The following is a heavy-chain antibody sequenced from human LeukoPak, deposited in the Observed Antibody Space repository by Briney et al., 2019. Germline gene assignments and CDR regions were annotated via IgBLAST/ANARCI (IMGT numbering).Heavy chain of an antibody. CDR1: VYTFTTHD. D-gene: IGHD7-27*01. CDR3: VRTPPNWGFDY. Sequence: ASVKVSCKASVYTFTTHDINWVRQATGQGLEWLGWMSPNSGDTGYAQKFQGRVTMTSDSSISTAYMELSSLRSEDTAIYYCVRTPPNWGFDYWGQGTLVTVSS. CDR2: MSPNSGDT. J-gene: IGHJ4*02. V-gene: IGHV1-8*01.